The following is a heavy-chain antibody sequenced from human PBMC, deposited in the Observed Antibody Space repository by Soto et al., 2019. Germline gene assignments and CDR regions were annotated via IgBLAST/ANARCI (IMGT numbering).Heavy chain of an antibody. J-gene: IGHJ4*02. CDR3: ARYKIRRYFDWLSHFDY. Sequence: QVQLVQSGAEVKKPGASVKVSCKASGYTFTSYGISWVRQAPGQGLEWMGWISAYNGNTNYAQKLQGRVTMTTDTSTSTAYMELRSLRSDDTAVYYCARYKIRRYFDWLSHFDYWGQGTLVTVSS. CDR2: ISAYNGNT. CDR1: GYTFTSYG. D-gene: IGHD3-9*01. V-gene: IGHV1-18*01.